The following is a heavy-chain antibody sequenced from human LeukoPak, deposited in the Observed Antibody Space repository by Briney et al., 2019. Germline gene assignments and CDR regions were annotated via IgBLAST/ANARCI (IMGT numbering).Heavy chain of an antibody. D-gene: IGHD6-13*01. CDR2: RYYSGTI. V-gene: IGHV4-39*01. CDR3: SRHWWRGSGIAAAFGV. J-gene: IGHJ4*02. CDR1: GDSISSTSHS. Sequence: SETLSLTCTVSGDSISSTSHSWGWIRQSPGKGLEWIGSRYYSGTIYYNPSLKSRVTISVDTSRNEFSVKLSSVTAADTAVYFCSRHWWRGSGIAAAFGVWGQGTLVTVSS.